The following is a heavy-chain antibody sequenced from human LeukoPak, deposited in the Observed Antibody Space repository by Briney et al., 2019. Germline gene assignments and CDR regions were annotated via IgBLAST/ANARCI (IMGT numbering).Heavy chain of an antibody. CDR1: GFTVSDNY. CDR2: FYSGGST. Sequence: GGSLRLSCAASGFTVSDNYMSWVCQAPGKGLEWVSVFYSGGSTRYADSVKGRFTISRDNSKNTLYLQLNSLRAEDTAVYFCARGSWSSEYFHYWGQGTLVTVSS. V-gene: IGHV3-66*01. D-gene: IGHD6-13*01. J-gene: IGHJ1*01. CDR3: ARGSWSSEYFHY.